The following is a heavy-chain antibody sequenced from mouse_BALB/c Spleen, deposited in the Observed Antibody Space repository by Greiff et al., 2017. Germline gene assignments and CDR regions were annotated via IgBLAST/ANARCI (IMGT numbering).Heavy chain of an antibody. Sequence: DVMLVESGGGLVQPGGSRKLSCAASGFTFSSFGMHWVRQAPEKGLEWVAYISSGSSTIYYADTVKGRFTISRDNPKNTLFLQMTSLRSEDTAMYYCARCCGYYFDYWGQGTTLTVSS. D-gene: IGHD1-1*02. V-gene: IGHV5-17*02. J-gene: IGHJ2*01. CDR2: ISSGSSTI. CDR1: GFTFSSFG. CDR3: ARCCGYYFDY.